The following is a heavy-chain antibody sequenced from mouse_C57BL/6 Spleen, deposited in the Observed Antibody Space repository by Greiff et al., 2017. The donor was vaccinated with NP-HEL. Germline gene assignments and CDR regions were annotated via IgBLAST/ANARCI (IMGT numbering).Heavy chain of an antibody. Sequence: EVKLMESGPGLVKPSQSLSLTCSVTGYSITSGYYWNWIRQFPGNKLEWMGYISYDGSNNYNPSLKNRISITRDTSKNQFFLKLNSVTTEDTATYYCARGGPYGSSTWFAYWGQGTLVTVSA. CDR1: GYSITSGYY. V-gene: IGHV3-6*01. CDR2: ISYDGSN. J-gene: IGHJ3*01. CDR3: ARGGPYGSSTWFAY. D-gene: IGHD1-1*01.